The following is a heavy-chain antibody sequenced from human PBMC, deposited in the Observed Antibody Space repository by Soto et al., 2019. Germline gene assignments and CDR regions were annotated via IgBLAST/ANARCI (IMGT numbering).Heavy chain of an antibody. CDR1: GGTFSSYA. V-gene: IGHV1-69*06. Sequence: QVQLVQSGAEVKKPGSSVKVSCKASGGTFSSYAISWVRQAPGQGLEWMGGIIPIFGTANYAQKFQGRVTITADKSTSTAYMELSSLRSEDTAVYYCAKWDIVVVPAARRGYYYGMDVWGQGTTVTVSS. CDR2: IIPIFGTA. J-gene: IGHJ6*02. CDR3: AKWDIVVVPAARRGYYYGMDV. D-gene: IGHD2-2*01.